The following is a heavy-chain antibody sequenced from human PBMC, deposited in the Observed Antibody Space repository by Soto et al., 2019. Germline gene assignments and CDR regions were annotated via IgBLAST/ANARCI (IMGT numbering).Heavy chain of an antibody. V-gene: IGHV3-21*01. CDR1: GLTFSSYS. CDR2: ISSSSSYI. D-gene: IGHD4-17*01. Sequence: GGSLRLSCAASGLTFSSYSMNWVRQAPGKGLEWVSSISSSSSYIYYADSVKGRFTISRDNAKNSLYLQMNSLRAEDTAVYYCARVHDYGDYHFHHWGQGTLVTVSS. J-gene: IGHJ1*01. CDR3: ARVHDYGDYHFHH.